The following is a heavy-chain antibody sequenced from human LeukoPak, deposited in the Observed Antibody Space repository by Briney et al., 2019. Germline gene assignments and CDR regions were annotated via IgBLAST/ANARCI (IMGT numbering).Heavy chain of an antibody. CDR1: GGSISSGGYY. D-gene: IGHD2-2*01. CDR2: IYYSGST. V-gene: IGHV4-31*03. CDR3: AKGGPRDQLPDY. J-gene: IGHJ4*02. Sequence: PSETLSLTCTVSGGSISSGGYYWSWIRRHPGKGLEWIGYIYYSGSTYYNPSLKSRVTISVDTSKNQFSLKLSSVTAADTAVYYCAKGGPRDQLPDYWGQGTLVTVSS.